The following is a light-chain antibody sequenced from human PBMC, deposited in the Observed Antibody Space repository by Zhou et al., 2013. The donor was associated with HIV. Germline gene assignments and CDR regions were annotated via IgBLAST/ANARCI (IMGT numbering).Light chain of an antibody. J-gene: IGKJ2*01. CDR1: QTIINY. Sequence: DIQMTQSPSSLSASVGDRVTITCRASQTIINYLNWYQQKPGKAPKLLIYATSRLQSGVPSRFSGSGSGTDFTLTISSLQPEDFSTYYCQQSYSTPPYTFGQGTKLEIK. V-gene: IGKV1-39*01. CDR3: QQSYSTPPYT. CDR2: ATS.